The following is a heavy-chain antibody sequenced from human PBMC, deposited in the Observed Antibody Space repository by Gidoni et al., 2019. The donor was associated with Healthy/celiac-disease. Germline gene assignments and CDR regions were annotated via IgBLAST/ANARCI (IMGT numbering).Heavy chain of an antibody. CDR2: ISGSGGIT. Sequence: EVQLWASGGGLGQPGGFLRLCSAASGFTFSSYAMSWARQAPGKGLEWVSAISGSGGITYYADSVKGRFTISRDNSTHTLYLQMNSLRAEDTAVYYCAKNGGRSSTLTSYYYYYMDVWGKGTTVTVSS. D-gene: IGHD2-2*01. CDR3: AKNGGRSSTLTSYYYYYMDV. CDR1: GFTFSSYA. V-gene: IGHV3-23*01. J-gene: IGHJ6*03.